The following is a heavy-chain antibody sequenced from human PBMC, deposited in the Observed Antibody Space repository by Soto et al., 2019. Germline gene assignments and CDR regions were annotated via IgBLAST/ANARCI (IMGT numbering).Heavy chain of an antibody. CDR1: GFTFSLYG. V-gene: IGHV3-33*06. CDR3: AKYRNGWYFED. D-gene: IGHD6-19*01. J-gene: IGHJ4*02. CDR2: IWYDGSNT. Sequence: QVQLLESGGGVVQPGRSLRLSCATSGFTFSLYGMHWVRQAPGKGLEWVAVIWYDGSNTYYSDSVKGRFTISRDNSKNTLYLEMYSLRGEDTAVYYCAKYRNGWYFEDWGQGTLVTVSS.